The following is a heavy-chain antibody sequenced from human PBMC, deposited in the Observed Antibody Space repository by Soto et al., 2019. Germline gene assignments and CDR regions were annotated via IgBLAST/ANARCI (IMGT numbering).Heavy chain of an antibody. V-gene: IGHV3-23*01. CDR3: AKYGCSSTSCQCDY. Sequence: GGSLRLSCAASGFTFSSYAMTWVRQAPGKGLEWVSAISGSGAYTYYANSVKGRFTISRDNSKNTLYLQLNSLRAEDTAVYYCAKYGCSSTSCQCDYWGQGT. D-gene: IGHD2-2*01. J-gene: IGHJ4*02. CDR1: GFTFSSYA. CDR2: ISGSGAYT.